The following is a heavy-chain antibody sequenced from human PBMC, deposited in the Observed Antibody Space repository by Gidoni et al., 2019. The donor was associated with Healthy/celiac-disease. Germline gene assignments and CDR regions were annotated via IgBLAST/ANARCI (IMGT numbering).Heavy chain of an antibody. Sequence: QVQLVQSGAEVKKPGSSVKVSCKASGGTFSSYTISWVRQAPGQGLEWMGRIIPILGIANYAQKFQGRVTITADKSTSTAYMELSSLRSEDTAVYYCARSYCTNGVCFFIGDHWGQGTLVTVSS. CDR1: GGTFSSYT. V-gene: IGHV1-69*02. D-gene: IGHD2-8*01. CDR2: IIPILGIA. CDR3: ARSYCTNGVCFFIGDH. J-gene: IGHJ4*02.